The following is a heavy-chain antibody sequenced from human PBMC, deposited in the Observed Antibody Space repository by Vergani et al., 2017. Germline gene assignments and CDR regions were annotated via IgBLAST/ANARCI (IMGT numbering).Heavy chain of an antibody. V-gene: IGHV3-48*01. CDR3: ASLTSRRYYGSSGFGDAFDI. Sequence: EVQLVESGGGLVQPGGSLRLSCAASGFIFSSYSMNWVRQAPGKGLEWVSYISSSSSTIYYADSVKGRFTNSRDNGKNSLYLQMNSLSAEDTAVYYCASLTSRRYYGSSGFGDAFDIWGQGTMVTVSS. CDR2: ISSSSSTI. CDR1: GFIFSSYS. D-gene: IGHD3-22*01. J-gene: IGHJ3*02.